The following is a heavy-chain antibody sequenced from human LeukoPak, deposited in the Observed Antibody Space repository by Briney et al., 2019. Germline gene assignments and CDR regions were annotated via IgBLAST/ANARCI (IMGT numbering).Heavy chain of an antibody. CDR1: GFTVSNNY. CDR3: AKGPRPGSSGYPNLDH. J-gene: IGHJ4*02. Sequence: GGSLRLSCAASGFTVSNNYMNWVRQAPGKGLEWVSLIYSGSSTNYADSVKGRFTISRDNSKNTLYLQMNNLRVEDTAVYYCAKGPRPGSSGYPNLDHWGQGTLVTASS. D-gene: IGHD3-22*01. CDR2: IYSGSST. V-gene: IGHV3-53*01.